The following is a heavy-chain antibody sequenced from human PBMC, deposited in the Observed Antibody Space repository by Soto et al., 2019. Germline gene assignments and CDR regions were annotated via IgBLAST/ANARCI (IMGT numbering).Heavy chain of an antibody. D-gene: IGHD6-13*01. Sequence: QVQLVQSGSEVKKPGASVMLSCKASGYTFANYYMHWVRQAPGQGLEWMGILKPSGGSTTYAQKFQRRVTMTRDTSTSTVYMELSSLRSEDTAMYYCARVSYSGSSWFPFEYWGQGTLVTVSS. V-gene: IGHV1-46*01. J-gene: IGHJ4*02. CDR2: LKPSGGST. CDR1: GYTFANYY. CDR3: ARVSYSGSSWFPFEY.